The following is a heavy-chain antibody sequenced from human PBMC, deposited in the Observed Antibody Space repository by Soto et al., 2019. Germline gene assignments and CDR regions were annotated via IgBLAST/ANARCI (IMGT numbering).Heavy chain of an antibody. D-gene: IGHD4-17*01. Sequence: QVQLQESGPGLVKPSETLSLTCTVSGDSINGYYWTWIRQPAGKGLEWIGRIYTSGTTSYSPSLKSRVTMSLDTSKNHSSLRLTSVTAADTAVYYCARDTVGISSPGVYWGRGTLVTVSS. J-gene: IGHJ4*02. CDR1: GDSINGYY. V-gene: IGHV4-4*07. CDR2: IYTSGTT. CDR3: ARDTVGISSPGVY.